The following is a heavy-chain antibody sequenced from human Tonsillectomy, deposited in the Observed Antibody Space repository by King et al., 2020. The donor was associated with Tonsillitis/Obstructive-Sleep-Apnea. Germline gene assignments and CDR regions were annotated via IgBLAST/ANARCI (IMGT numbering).Heavy chain of an antibody. CDR1: GFSFSSYW. Sequence: VQLVESGGDLVQPGGSLRLSCAASGFSFSSYWMTWVRQAPGKGLEWVANIKQDGSEKFYVDSVKGRFTISRDNAENSLYLQMNSLRAEDTAVYYCARDGHNYYGLGIHYYGMDVWGQGTTVTVSS. J-gene: IGHJ6*02. V-gene: IGHV3-7*03. CDR2: IKQDGSEK. D-gene: IGHD3-10*01. CDR3: ARDGHNYYGLGIHYYGMDV.